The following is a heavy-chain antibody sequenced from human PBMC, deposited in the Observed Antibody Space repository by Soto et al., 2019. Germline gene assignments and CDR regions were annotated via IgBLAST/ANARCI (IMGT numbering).Heavy chain of an antibody. CDR3: ARGGRHSNYYYYYGMDV. Sequence: QVQLVQSGAEVKKPGASVKVSCKAFGYTFSIYYIHWVRQAPGPGLEWMGVINTSGGSTTYAQKFQGRVTMTRDTSTSTAFMELSSLRSEDTAVYYCARGGRHSNYYYYYGMDVWGQGTTVTVSS. V-gene: IGHV1-46*01. J-gene: IGHJ6*02. CDR1: GYTFSIYY. CDR2: INTSGGST. D-gene: IGHD6-25*01.